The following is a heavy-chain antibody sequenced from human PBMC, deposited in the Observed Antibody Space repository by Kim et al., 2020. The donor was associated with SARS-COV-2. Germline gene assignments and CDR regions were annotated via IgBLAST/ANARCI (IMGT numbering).Heavy chain of an antibody. D-gene: IGHD5-12*01. J-gene: IGHJ3*02. CDR3: ARDGGGLRPDI. V-gene: IGHV3-74*01. CDR1: GFTFSTYW. Sequence: GGSLRLSCAASGFTFSTYWMHWVRQAPGKGLVWVSRIKGDGSSINYADSVKGRFTISRDNAKNTLYLQMNSLIAEDTAVYYCARDGGGLRPDIWGQGTMVTVSS. CDR2: IKGDGSSI.